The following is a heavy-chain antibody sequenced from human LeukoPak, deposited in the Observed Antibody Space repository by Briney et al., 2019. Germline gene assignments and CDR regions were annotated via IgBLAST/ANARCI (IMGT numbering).Heavy chain of an antibody. V-gene: IGHV3-23*01. CDR2: MSGGGDYT. D-gene: IGHD5-12*01. J-gene: IGHJ4*02. Sequence: GGSLRLSCAASGFTFSNYAMSWVRQAPGKGLEWISSMSGGGDYTYYADSGKGRFTISRDNSENKLYLQADSLRAEDTAVYYCGKGLNRDYSGIGDYWGQGTLVTVSS. CDR1: GFTFSNYA. CDR3: GKGLNRDYSGIGDY.